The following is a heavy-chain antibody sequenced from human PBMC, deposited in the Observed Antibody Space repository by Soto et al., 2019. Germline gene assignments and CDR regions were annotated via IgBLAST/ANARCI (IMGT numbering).Heavy chain of an antibody. CDR3: TTSTYGDYKKYFQD. CDR2: IKSKTDGGAT. V-gene: IGHV3-15*01. CDR1: GFTFSNAW. J-gene: IGHJ1*01. D-gene: IGHD4-17*01. Sequence: EVQLVESGGGLVKPGGSLRLSCAASGFTFSNAWMSWVRQAPGKGLEWVGRIKSKTDGGATDYAAPVKGRFTISRDDSKNTLYLQMNSLKTEDTAVYYCTTSTYGDYKKYFQDWGQGILVTVSS.